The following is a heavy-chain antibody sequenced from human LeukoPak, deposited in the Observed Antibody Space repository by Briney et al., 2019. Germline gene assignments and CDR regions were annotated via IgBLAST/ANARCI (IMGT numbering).Heavy chain of an antibody. CDR1: GFTFSSYA. V-gene: IGHV3-23*01. Sequence: SGGSLRLSCAASGFTFSSYAMSWVRQAPGKWLEWVSAISGSGGSTYYADSVKGRVTISRDNSKNTLYLQMNSLRAEDTAVYYCAKEYYDSSGYYFDYWGQGTLVTVSS. CDR2: ISGSGGST. D-gene: IGHD3-22*01. CDR3: AKEYYDSSGYYFDY. J-gene: IGHJ4*02.